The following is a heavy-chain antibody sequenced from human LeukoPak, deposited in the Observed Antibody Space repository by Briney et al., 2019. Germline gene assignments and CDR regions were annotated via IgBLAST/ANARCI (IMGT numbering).Heavy chain of an antibody. CDR1: GFTFTSYA. V-gene: IGHV3-23*01. D-gene: IGHD3/OR15-3a*01. CDR3: AKDREGSAMISGVFDL. J-gene: IGHJ2*01. CDR2: ISGSGGHT. Sequence: TGGSLRLSCTASGFTFTSYAMTWVRQAPGKGLEWVSGISGSGGHTYNADSVEGRFTISRDNSKNTVSLQLSSLRVEDTAVYFCAKDREGSAMISGVFDLWGRGTLVTVSS.